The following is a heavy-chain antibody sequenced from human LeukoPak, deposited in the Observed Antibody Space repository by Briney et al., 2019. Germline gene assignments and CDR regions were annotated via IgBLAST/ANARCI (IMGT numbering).Heavy chain of an antibody. Sequence: PGGSLRLSCAASGFTFSSYAMSWVRQAPGRGLEWVSAISGSGGSTYYADSVKGRFTISRDNSKNTLYLQMNSLRAEDTALYYCAKDNDDSSGFDYWGQGTLVTVSS. D-gene: IGHD3-22*01. V-gene: IGHV3-23*01. CDR1: GFTFSSYA. J-gene: IGHJ4*02. CDR2: ISGSGGST. CDR3: AKDNDDSSGFDY.